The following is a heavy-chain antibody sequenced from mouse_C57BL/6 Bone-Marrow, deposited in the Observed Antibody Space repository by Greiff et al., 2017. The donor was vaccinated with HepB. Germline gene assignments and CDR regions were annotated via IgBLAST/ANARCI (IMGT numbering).Heavy chain of an antibody. CDR3: VRPPLFITTVPYAMDY. Sequence: EVKLVESGGGLVQPKGSLKLSCAASGFSFNTYAMNWVRQAPGKGLEWVARIRSKSNNYATYYADSVKDRFTISRDDSESMLYLQMNNLKTEDTAMYYCVRPPLFITTVPYAMDYWGQGTSVTVSS. V-gene: IGHV10-1*01. CDR2: IRSKSNNYAT. CDR1: GFSFNTYA. J-gene: IGHJ4*01. D-gene: IGHD1-1*01.